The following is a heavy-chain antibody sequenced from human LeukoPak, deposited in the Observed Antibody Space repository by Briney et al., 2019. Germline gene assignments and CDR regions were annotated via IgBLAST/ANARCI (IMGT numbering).Heavy chain of an antibody. CDR2: IKKDETEI. D-gene: IGHD1-26*01. V-gene: IGHV3-7*01. J-gene: IGHJ3*02. Sequence: PGGSLRLSCTASGFSFRNTWMSWVRQAPGKGLEWVANIKKDETEIYYADSVKGRFTISRDNAKNSLYLQMNSLRAEDTAVYYCANGYSGSYPPGDAFDIWGQGTMVTVSS. CDR3: ANGYSGSYPPGDAFDI. CDR1: GFSFRNTW.